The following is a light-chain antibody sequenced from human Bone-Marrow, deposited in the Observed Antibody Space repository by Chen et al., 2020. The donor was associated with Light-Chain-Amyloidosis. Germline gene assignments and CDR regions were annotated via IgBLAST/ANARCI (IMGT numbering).Light chain of an antibody. J-gene: IGLJ2*01. CDR1: SSDVGNYNL. CDR3: CSYAGLYTLV. V-gene: IGLV2-23*02. Sequence: QSALTQTASVSGSPGQSITISCTGTSSDVGNYNLVSWYQQHPGKAPKLIVYEVTKRPSGVSTRFSGSKSGNTASLTISGLQAEDEAHYYCCSYAGLYTLVFGGGTKLSVV. CDR2: EVT.